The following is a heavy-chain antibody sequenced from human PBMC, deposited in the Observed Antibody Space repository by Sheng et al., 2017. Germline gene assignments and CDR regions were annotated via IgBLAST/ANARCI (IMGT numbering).Heavy chain of an antibody. CDR1: GFTFSSYA. CDR3: AKEDDSGRVDY. CDR2: ISGSGGAT. J-gene: IGHJ4*02. Sequence: EVQLLESGGGLVQPGGSLRLSCAASGFTFSSYAMTWVRQAPGKGLEWVSEISGSGGATYYTDSVKGRFTISRDNSKNTLFMQMNGLRAEDSAVYYCAKEDDSGRVDYWGQGALVTVSS. V-gene: IGHV3-23*01. D-gene: IGHD3-10*01.